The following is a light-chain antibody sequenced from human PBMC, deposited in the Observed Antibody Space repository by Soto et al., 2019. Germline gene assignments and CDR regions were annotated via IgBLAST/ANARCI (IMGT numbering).Light chain of an antibody. V-gene: IGKV1-39*01. CDR2: AAS. CDR3: QQSYSAPWT. CDR1: QGISSS. J-gene: IGKJ1*01. Sequence: IQLTQSPSSLSASVGDRVTITCRASQGISSSLAWYQQQPGKAPKLLIYAASSLQSGVPSRFSGSGSGTDFTLTISSLQPEDFATYYCQQSYSAPWTFGQGTKVDIK.